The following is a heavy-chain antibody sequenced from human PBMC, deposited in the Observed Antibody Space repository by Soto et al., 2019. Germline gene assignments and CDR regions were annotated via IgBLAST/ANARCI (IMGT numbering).Heavy chain of an antibody. J-gene: IGHJ4*02. CDR1: GFTFRNYG. CDR3: AKRSSSSTFDY. CDR2: IGIGSSTK. V-gene: IGHV3-48*01. Sequence: PGGSLRLSCAASGFTFRNYGMNWVRQAPGKGLEWVSYIGIGSSTKYYADSVKGRFTISRDNAKNSLYLQMNSLRAEDTAVYYCAKRSSSSTFDYWGQGTLVTVSS. D-gene: IGHD6-6*01.